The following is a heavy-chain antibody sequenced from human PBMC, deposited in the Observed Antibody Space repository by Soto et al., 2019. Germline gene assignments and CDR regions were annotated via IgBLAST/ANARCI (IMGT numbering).Heavy chain of an antibody. J-gene: IGHJ4*02. CDR2: IIPIFGTA. CDR1: GGTFSSYA. Sequence: SVKVSCKASGGTFSSYAISWVRQAPGQGLEWMGGIIPIFGTANYAQKFQGRVTITADESTSTAYMELSSLRSEDTAVYYCARAADRVVVVAATEYYFDYWGQGTLVTVSS. CDR3: ARAADRVVVVAATEYYFDY. V-gene: IGHV1-69*13. D-gene: IGHD2-15*01.